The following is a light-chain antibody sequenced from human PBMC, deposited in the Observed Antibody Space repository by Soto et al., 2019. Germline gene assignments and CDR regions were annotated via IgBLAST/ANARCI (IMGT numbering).Light chain of an antibody. CDR1: QSISSY. CDR3: QQSYSTPRP. CDR2: AAS. Sequence: DIQMTQSPSSLSASVGDRVTITCRASQSISSYLNWYQQKPGKAPKLLIYAASSLQSGVPSRFSGSGSGTDFTLTISSLQPEDFATDYGQQSYSTPRPFGEGTKLDVK. V-gene: IGKV1-39*01. J-gene: IGKJ1*01.